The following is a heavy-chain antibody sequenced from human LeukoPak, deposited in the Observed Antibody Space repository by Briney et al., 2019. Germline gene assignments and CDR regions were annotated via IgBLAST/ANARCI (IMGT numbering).Heavy chain of an antibody. CDR1: GYTLTELS. J-gene: IGHJ4*02. CDR2: FDPEDGET. V-gene: IGHV1-24*01. Sequence: GASVKVSCKVSGYTLTELSMHWVRQAPGKGLEWMGGFDPEDGETIYAQKFQGRVTMTEDTSTDTAYMELSSLRSEDTAVYYCATVGPDSSSLGLGYWGQGTLVTVSS. CDR3: ATVGPDSSSLGLGY. D-gene: IGHD6-6*01.